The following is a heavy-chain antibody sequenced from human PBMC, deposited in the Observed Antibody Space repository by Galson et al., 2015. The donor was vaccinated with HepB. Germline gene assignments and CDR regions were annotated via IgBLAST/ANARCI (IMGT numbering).Heavy chain of an antibody. CDR1: GFTFSSYD. D-gene: IGHD4-17*01. CDR3: AKDGVAVTKNFDL. Sequence: SMRLSCAASGFTFSSYDMSWVRQAPGKGLEWVSAISGSGGSTYYADSVKGRFTISRDNSKNTLYLQMNSLRAEDTAVYYCAKDGVAVTKNFDLWGRGTLVTVSS. CDR2: ISGSGGST. J-gene: IGHJ2*01. V-gene: IGHV3-23*01.